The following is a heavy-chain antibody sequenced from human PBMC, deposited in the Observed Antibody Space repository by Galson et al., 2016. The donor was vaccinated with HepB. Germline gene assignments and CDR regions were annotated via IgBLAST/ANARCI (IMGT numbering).Heavy chain of an antibody. CDR1: GFSFTSYY. CDR2: IDPSDATT. CDR3: ARGTLNWNDLDY. V-gene: IGHV1-46*01. D-gene: IGHD1-1*01. J-gene: IGHJ4*02. Sequence: SVKVSCKASGFSFTSYYMHWVRQAPGKGLGWMGMIDPSDATTTFAQKLQGRVAMTRDTSTSSVYMELSSLTSDDTAVYYCARGTLNWNDLDYWGQGTLVTVSS.